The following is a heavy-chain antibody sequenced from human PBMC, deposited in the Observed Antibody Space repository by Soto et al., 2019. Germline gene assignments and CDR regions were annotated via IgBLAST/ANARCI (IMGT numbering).Heavy chain of an antibody. CDR1: GFSVRANY. CDR3: HGYGY. Sequence: EVQLVESGGGLIQPGGSLRLSCAVSGFSVRANYMSWVRQAPGKGLEWVSVIYSGDTTYYADSLKGRFIISRDISKPILYLQMNILRAEDTAVYYCHGYGYWGQGTMVTVSS. D-gene: IGHD5-18*01. J-gene: IGHJ4*02. CDR2: IYSGDTT. V-gene: IGHV3-53*01.